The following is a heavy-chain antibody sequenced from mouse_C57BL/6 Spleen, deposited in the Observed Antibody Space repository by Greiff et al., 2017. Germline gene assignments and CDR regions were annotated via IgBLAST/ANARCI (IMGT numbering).Heavy chain of an antibody. J-gene: IGHJ3*01. CDR1: GFTFSNYW. D-gene: IGHD2-10*02. V-gene: IGHV6-3*01. CDR3: TGSMVWFAY. Sequence: LQQSGGGLVQPGGSMKLSCVASGFTFSNYWMNWVRQSPEKGLEWVAQIRLKSDNYATHYAESVKGRFTISRDDSKSSVYLQMNNLRAEDTGIYYCTGSMVWFAYWGQGTLVTVSA. CDR2: IRLKSDNYAT.